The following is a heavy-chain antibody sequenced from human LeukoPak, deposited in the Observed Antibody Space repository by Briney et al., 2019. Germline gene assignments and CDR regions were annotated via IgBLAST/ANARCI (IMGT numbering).Heavy chain of an antibody. J-gene: IGHJ4*02. CDR1: GFTFSTYW. CDR3: GRAVSAVDY. D-gene: IGHD6-13*01. Sequence: GGSLRLSCAASGFTFSTYWMHWVRQAPGKGLVWVSRINSDGSSAFYADSVKGRFTISRDNAENTLFLQMNSLRAEDTAVYYCGRAVSAVDYWGQGVLVTVSS. CDR2: INSDGSSA. V-gene: IGHV3-74*01.